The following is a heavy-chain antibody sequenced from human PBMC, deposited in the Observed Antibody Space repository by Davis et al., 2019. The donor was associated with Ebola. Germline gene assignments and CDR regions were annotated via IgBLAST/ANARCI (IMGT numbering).Heavy chain of an antibody. CDR3: APQNNWFDP. V-gene: IGHV3-30*04. CDR1: GFTFSNHA. J-gene: IGHJ5*02. Sequence: SLKISCAASGFTFSNHAMHWVRQAPGKGLEWVAVTSHNEREKFYGESVKGRFTISRDNAKKSLFLQMNGLRAEDTAVYYCAPQNNWFDPWGQGTLVTVSS. CDR2: TSHNEREK.